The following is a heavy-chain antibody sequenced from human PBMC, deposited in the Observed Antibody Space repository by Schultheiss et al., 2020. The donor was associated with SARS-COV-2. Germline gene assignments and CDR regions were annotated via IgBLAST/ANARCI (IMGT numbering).Heavy chain of an antibody. D-gene: IGHD4-17*01. Sequence: GGSLRLSCAASGFTFSSYGMHWVRQAPGKGLEWVAVISYDGSNKYYADSVKGRFTISRDNAKNSLYLQMNSLRAEDTAVYYCARGGRSYGDYRRNGMDVWGQGTTVTVSS. V-gene: IGHV3-30*12. J-gene: IGHJ6*02. CDR3: ARGGRSYGDYRRNGMDV. CDR1: GFTFSSYG. CDR2: ISYDGSNK.